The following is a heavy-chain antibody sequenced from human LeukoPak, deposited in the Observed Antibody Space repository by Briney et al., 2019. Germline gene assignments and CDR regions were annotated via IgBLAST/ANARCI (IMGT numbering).Heavy chain of an antibody. CDR3: AKRYSGSSGLYNFDY. J-gene: IGHJ4*02. CDR2: ITGSTGST. Sequence: PGGSLRLSCAASGFTFSSYAMSWVRQAPGRGLEGVSSITGSTGSTYYADSVKGRFTISRDNSKNTLYLQMNSLRAVDTAVYYCAKRYSGSSGLYNFDYWGQGTLVTVSS. CDR1: GFTFSSYA. D-gene: IGHD1-26*01. V-gene: IGHV3-23*01.